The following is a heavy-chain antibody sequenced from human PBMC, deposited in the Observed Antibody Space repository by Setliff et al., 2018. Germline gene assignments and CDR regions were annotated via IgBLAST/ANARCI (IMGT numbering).Heavy chain of an antibody. D-gene: IGHD2-2*01. CDR3: ARGRMRGGCSGPSCTYDPFDI. CDR2: IYHSASS. V-gene: IGHV4-39*07. CDR1: GGSINSMSYY. Sequence: PSETPSLTCTVSGGSINSMSYYWGWIRQTPGKGLECIGSIYHSASSYYNSSLRSRVTISVDTSKNQFSLVLRSVTAADTAVYYCARGRMRGGCSGPSCTYDPFDIWGQGTPVTVSS. J-gene: IGHJ3*02.